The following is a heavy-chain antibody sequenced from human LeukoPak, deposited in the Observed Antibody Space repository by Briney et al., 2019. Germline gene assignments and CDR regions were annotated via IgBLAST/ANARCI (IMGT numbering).Heavy chain of an antibody. V-gene: IGHV4-59*08. CDR1: GASISSYY. CDR3: ARDDHNSGVDN. CDR2: FSSSGST. D-gene: IGHD5-24*01. Sequence: SETLSLTCIVSGASISSYYWTWIRQPPGKGLEWIGYFSSSGSTGYNPSLESRVAISVDTSKNQFSLKLSSVTAVDTAVYYCARDDHNSGVDNWGQGTLVTVAS. J-gene: IGHJ4*02.